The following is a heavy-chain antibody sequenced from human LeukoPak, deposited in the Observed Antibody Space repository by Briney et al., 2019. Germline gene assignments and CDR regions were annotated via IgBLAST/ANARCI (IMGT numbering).Heavy chain of an antibody. J-gene: IGHJ4*02. D-gene: IGHD3/OR15-3a*01. CDR3: ARVGSGYDFFDY. CDR1: GGSISSYY. V-gene: IGHV4-4*07. Sequence: SETLSLTCTVSGGSISSYYWSWIRQPPGKGLEWLGRVYSSGSTKYNPSLESRVTMSVDTSKNQFSLKLNFVTAADTAVYYCARVGSGYDFFDYWGQGTLVTVSS. CDR2: VYSSGST.